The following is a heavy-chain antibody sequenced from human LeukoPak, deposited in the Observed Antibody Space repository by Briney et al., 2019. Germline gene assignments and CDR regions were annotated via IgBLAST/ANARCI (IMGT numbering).Heavy chain of an antibody. CDR1: GFTFSSYE. Sequence: GGSLRLSCAASGFTFSSYEMNWVRQAPGKGLEWVSYISSSGSAIYYADSVKGRFTISRDNAKNSLYLQMNSLRAEDTAVYYCAREVARWLQYYFDYWGQGTPVTVSS. CDR2: ISSSGSAI. V-gene: IGHV3-48*03. J-gene: IGHJ4*02. D-gene: IGHD5-24*01. CDR3: AREVARWLQYYFDY.